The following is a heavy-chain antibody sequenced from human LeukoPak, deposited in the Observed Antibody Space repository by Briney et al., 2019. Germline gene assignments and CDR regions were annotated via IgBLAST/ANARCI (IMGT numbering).Heavy chain of an antibody. CDR2: ISSSSTYI. J-gene: IGHJ4*02. CDR1: GFTFSSYS. Sequence: PGGSLRLSCAASGFTFSSYSMNWVRQAPGKGLEWVSSISSSSTYIYYADSVKGRFTISRDNAKNSLYLQMNSLRAEDTAVYYCAKWELYSGFYYIDYWGQGTLATVSS. D-gene: IGHD1-26*01. V-gene: IGHV3-21*01. CDR3: AKWELYSGFYYIDY.